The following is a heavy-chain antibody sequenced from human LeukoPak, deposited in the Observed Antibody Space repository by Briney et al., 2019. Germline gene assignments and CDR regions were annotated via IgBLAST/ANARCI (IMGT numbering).Heavy chain of an antibody. V-gene: IGHV4-39*07. CDR1: GGSISSSSYY. D-gene: IGHD3-10*01. CDR3: ARSPTPITMVRGVFDY. Sequence: SETLSLTCTVSGGSISSSSYYWGWIRQPPGKGLEWIGSIYYSGSTYYNPSLKSRVTISVDTSKNQFSLKLSSVTAADTAVYYCARSPTPITMVRGVFDYWGQGTLVTVSS. J-gene: IGHJ4*02. CDR2: IYYSGST.